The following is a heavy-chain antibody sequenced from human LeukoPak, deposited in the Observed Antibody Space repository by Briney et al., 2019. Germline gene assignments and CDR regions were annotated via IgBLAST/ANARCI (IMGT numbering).Heavy chain of an antibody. CDR3: ARDESSYDFWSGWGAFDI. CDR2: IYYSGST. V-gene: IGHV4-59*01. J-gene: IGHJ3*02. Sequence: SETLSLTCTVSGGSISSYYWSWIRQPPGKGLEWIGYIYYSGSTNYNPSLKSRVTISVDTSKNQFSLKLSSVTAADTAVYYCARDESSYDFWSGWGAFDIWGQGTMVTVSS. D-gene: IGHD3-3*01. CDR1: GGSISSYY.